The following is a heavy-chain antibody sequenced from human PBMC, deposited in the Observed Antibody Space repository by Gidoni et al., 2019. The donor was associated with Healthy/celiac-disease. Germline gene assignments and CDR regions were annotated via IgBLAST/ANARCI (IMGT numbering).Heavy chain of an antibody. CDR1: GFTFGDSA. D-gene: IGHD3-10*01. Sequence: EVQLVESGGGLVQPGRSLRLSCTASGFTFGDSAMSWFRQAPGKGLEWVGFIRSKAYGGTTEYAASVKGRFTISRDDSKSIAYLQMNSLKTEDTAVYYCTRDYLGVGSGSYYNPYYYGMDVWGQGTTVTVSS. CDR3: TRDYLGVGSGSYYNPYYYGMDV. CDR2: IRSKAYGGTT. J-gene: IGHJ6*02. V-gene: IGHV3-49*03.